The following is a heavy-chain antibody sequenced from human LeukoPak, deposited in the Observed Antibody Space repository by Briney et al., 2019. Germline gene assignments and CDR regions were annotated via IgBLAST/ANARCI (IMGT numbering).Heavy chain of an antibody. J-gene: IGHJ4*02. Sequence: GGSLRLSCAASGFTFSSYAMHWVRQAPGKGLEWVANMNPDGSEKYFLDSVKGRFTISRDNAKSSLYLQMNSLRGDDTAVYYCARDRALYDSRRGYYYTEDDYWGQGTLVTVSS. D-gene: IGHD3-22*01. CDR3: ARDRALYDSRRGYYYTEDDY. CDR2: MNPDGSEK. V-gene: IGHV3-7*01. CDR1: GFTFSSYA.